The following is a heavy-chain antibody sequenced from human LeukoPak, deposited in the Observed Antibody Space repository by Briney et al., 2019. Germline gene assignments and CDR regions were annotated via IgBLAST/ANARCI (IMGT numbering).Heavy chain of an antibody. CDR2: ISAYNGNT. J-gene: IGHJ4*02. D-gene: IGHD3-10*01. CDR3: ANVLLWFGELYLFDY. V-gene: IGHV1-18*01. CDR1: GYTFSDYG. Sequence: ASVKVSCKASGYTFSDYGIAWVRQAPGQGLEWVGWISAYNGNTNYAQKLQGRVTMTTDTSTSTAYMELRSLRSDDTAVYYCANVLLWFGELYLFDYWGQGTLVTVSS.